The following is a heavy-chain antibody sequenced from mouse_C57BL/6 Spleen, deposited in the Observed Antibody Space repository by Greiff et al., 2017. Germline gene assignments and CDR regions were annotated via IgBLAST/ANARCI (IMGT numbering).Heavy chain of an antibody. Sequence: EVQLVESGPELVKPGASVKIPCKASGYTFTAYNMDWVKQSHGKSLAWIGDIHPNNGGTIYNQKFKGKATLTVDKSSSTAYMELRSLTSEDTAVYCCTSGRWFRAMDYWGQGTSVTVSS. V-gene: IGHV1-18*01. CDR1: GYTFTAYN. CDR3: TSGRWFRAMDY. J-gene: IGHJ4*01. CDR2: IHPNNGGT. D-gene: IGHD2-3*01.